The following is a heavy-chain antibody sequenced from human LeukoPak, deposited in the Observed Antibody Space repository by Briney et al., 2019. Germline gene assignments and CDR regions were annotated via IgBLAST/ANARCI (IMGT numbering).Heavy chain of an antibody. CDR2: ISSSSSYI. V-gene: IGHV3-21*01. CDR3: ASSSGWSRIKSFDY. CDR1: GFTFSSYS. Sequence: GGSLRLSCAASGFTFSSYSMNWVRQAPGKGLEWVSSISSSSSYIYYADSVKGRFIISRDNAKNSLYLQMNSLRAEDTAVYYCASSSGWSRIKSFDYWGQGTLVTVSS. J-gene: IGHJ4*02. D-gene: IGHD6-19*01.